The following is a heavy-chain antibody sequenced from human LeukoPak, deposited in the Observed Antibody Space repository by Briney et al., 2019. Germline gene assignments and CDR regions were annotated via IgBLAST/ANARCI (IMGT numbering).Heavy chain of an antibody. Sequence: GGSLRLSCAASGFSFSSYWMTWVRQAPGKGLDWVANINKDGSERYYVDAVRGRFTIFRDNAKNSLFLQMNSPRAEDTAVYYCAREIIRGLHDAFDIWGQGTMVTVSS. J-gene: IGHJ3*02. V-gene: IGHV3-7*05. CDR2: INKDGSER. CDR3: AREIIRGLHDAFDI. D-gene: IGHD3-10*01. CDR1: GFSFSSYW.